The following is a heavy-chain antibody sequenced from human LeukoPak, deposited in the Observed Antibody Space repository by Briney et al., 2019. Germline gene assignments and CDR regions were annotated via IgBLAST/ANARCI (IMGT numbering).Heavy chain of an antibody. D-gene: IGHD3-10*01. Sequence: GGSLRLSCAASGFTFSTYEMNWVRQAPGKGLEWVSYISSSGSTIYYADSVKGRFTISRDNAKNSLYLQMNSLRAEDTAVYYCARSPYYYGSGSYYGFDYWGQGILVTVSS. CDR2: ISSSGSTI. CDR3: ARSPYYYGSGSYYGFDY. CDR1: GFTFSTYE. J-gene: IGHJ4*02. V-gene: IGHV3-48*03.